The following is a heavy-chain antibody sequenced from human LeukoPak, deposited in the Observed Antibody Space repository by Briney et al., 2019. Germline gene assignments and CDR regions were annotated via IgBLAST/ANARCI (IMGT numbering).Heavy chain of an antibody. CDR2: ISSSSSTI. CDR3: KDVLAGGLDV. CDR1: GFTFSSYS. Sequence: TGGSLRLSCAASGFTFSSYSMNWVRQAPGKGLEWVSYISSSSSTIYYADSVKGRFTISRDNAKNSLYLQMNSLRAEDTALYCGKDVLAGGLDVWGQGTTVTVSS. J-gene: IGHJ6*02. V-gene: IGHV3-48*04. D-gene: IGHD1-1*01.